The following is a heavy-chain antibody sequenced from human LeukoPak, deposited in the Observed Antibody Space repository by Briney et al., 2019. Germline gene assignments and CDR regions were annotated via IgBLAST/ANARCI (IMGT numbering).Heavy chain of an antibody. Sequence: PGGSLRLSCAASGFTFSSYWMHWVRQAPGKGLEWVSGINWNGGSTGYADSVKGRFTISRDNAKISLYLQMNSLRAEDTALYYCARLGYCSGGSCYFDYWGQGTLVTVSS. V-gene: IGHV3-20*04. D-gene: IGHD2-15*01. J-gene: IGHJ4*02. CDR1: GFTFSSYW. CDR2: INWNGGST. CDR3: ARLGYCSGGSCYFDY.